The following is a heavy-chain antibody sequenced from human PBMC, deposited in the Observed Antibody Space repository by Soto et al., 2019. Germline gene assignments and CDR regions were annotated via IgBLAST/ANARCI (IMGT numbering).Heavy chain of an antibody. CDR2: IKEDGSEK. CDR3: ARATGADKEDY. CDR1: GFIFTAGW. D-gene: IGHD3-10*01. Sequence: HLGGSLRLPCAASGFIFTAGWMSWVRQAPGKGLEWVANIKEDGSEKYYVDSVKGRFTISRDNAKNSLYLQMNSLRAEDTAVYYCARATGADKEDYWGQGTLVTVSS. V-gene: IGHV3-7*04. J-gene: IGHJ4*02.